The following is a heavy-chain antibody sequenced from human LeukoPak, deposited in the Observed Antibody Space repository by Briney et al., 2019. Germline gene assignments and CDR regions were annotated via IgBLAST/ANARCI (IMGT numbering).Heavy chain of an antibody. D-gene: IGHD2-21*01. CDR3: AKDICGGNCYPNGGY. V-gene: IGHV3-7*01. J-gene: IGHJ4*02. Sequence: PGGSLRLSCAASGFTLSSYWMSWVRQAPGKGLEWVANIKQDGKEKYYVDSVKGRFTISRDNAKNSLFLQMNSLRADDTAVYYCAKDICGGNCYPNGGYWGQGTLVIVSS. CDR1: GFTLSSYW. CDR2: IKQDGKEK.